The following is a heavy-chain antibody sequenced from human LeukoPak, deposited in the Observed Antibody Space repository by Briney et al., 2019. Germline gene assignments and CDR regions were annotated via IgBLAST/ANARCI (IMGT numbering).Heavy chain of an antibody. J-gene: IGHJ2*01. D-gene: IGHD2-2*01. V-gene: IGHV1-8*01. CDR1: GYTFTSYD. CDR2: MNPNSGNT. CDR3: ARGTDTKPFWYFDL. Sequence: ASVKVSCKASGYTFTSYDINWVRQATGQELEWMGWMNPNSGNTGYAQKFQGRVTMTRNTSISTAYMELSSLRSEDTAVYYCARGTDTKPFWYFDLWGRGTLVTVSS.